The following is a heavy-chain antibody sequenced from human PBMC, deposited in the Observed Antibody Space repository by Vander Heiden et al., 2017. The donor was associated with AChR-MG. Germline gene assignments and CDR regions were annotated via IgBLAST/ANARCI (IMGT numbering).Heavy chain of an antibody. D-gene: IGHD6-13*01. J-gene: IGHJ4*02. CDR1: GFTFSSYS. V-gene: IGHV3-48*01. CDR2: ISSSSSTI. CDR3: ARDKSSSWYPPYYFDY. Sequence: EVQLVESGGGLVQPGGSLRLSCAASGFTFSSYSMNWVRQAPGKGLEWVSYISSSSSTIYYADSVKGRFTISRDNAKNSLYLQMNSLRAEDTAVYYCARDKSSSWYPPYYFDYWGQGTLVTVSS.